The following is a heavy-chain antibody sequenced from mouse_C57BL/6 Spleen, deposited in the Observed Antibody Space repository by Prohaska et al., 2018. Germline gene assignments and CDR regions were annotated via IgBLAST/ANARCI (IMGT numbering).Heavy chain of an antibody. J-gene: IGHJ4*01. V-gene: IGHV1-81*01. CDR1: GYTFTSYG. Sequence: SVKLSCKASGYTFTSYGISWVKQRTGQGLEWIGEIYPRSGNTYYNEKFKGKATLTADKSSSTAYMELRSLTSEDSAVYFCASRTGYEASAMDCRGPGTSVTVSS. D-gene: IGHD2-3*01. CDR2: IYPRSGNT. CDR3: ASRTGYEASAMDC.